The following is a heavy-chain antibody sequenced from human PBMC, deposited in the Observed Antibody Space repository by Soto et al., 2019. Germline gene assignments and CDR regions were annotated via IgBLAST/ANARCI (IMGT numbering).Heavy chain of an antibody. CDR1: GFTFSSYS. V-gene: IGHV3-48*02. Sequence: GGSLRLSCAASGFTFSSYSMNWVRQAPGKGLEWVSCISSSSTIYYADPVKGRFTISRDNAKNSLYLQMNSLRDEDTAVYYCAREGVEMATGTLNGMDVWGQGT. CDR3: AREGVEMATGTLNGMDV. J-gene: IGHJ6*02. D-gene: IGHD5-12*01. CDR2: ISSSSTI.